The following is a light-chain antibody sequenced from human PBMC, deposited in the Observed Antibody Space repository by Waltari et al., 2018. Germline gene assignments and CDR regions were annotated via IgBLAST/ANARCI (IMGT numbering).Light chain of an antibody. CDR2: DPS. CDR3: QQYDNFPPT. J-gene: IGKJ4*01. CDR1: QGITNF. Sequence: DIQMTQSPSSLSASLGDRVIITCQASQGITNFLHWYQQKLGKAPKLLISDPSILRTGVPSRFSGRGSGTDFTFTISGLQPEDVGTYYCQQYDNFPPTFGGGTRVEIK. V-gene: IGKV1-33*01.